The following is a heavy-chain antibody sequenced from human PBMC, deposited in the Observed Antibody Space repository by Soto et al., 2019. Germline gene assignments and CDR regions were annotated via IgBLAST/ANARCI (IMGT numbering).Heavy chain of an antibody. Sequence: SETLSLTCTVSGGSISSSINYWGWICLPPGKGLEWIGSIYYSGSTYYNPSLKSRVTISVDTSKNQFSLKLSSVTAADTAVYYCASTPWIQLWGDYYGMDVWGQGTTVT. CDR3: ASTPWIQLWGDYYGMDV. CDR2: IYYSGST. J-gene: IGHJ6*02. V-gene: IGHV4-39*01. CDR1: GGSISSSINY. D-gene: IGHD5-18*01.